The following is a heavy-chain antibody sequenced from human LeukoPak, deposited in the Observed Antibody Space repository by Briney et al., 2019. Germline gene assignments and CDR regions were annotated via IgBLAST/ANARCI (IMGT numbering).Heavy chain of an antibody. CDR1: GLSFSSYA. V-gene: IGHV3-23*01. D-gene: IGHD5-24*01. Sequence: GGTLSLSCAASGLSFSSYAMSWVRQAPGKGLEWVSSIRGSGDSTYYADSVKGRFTISRDNSKKTLYLQMHSLRAEDTAVYYCAKVPGWGYNLLFDYWGQGTLVTVSS. CDR2: IRGSGDST. J-gene: IGHJ4*02. CDR3: AKVPGWGYNLLFDY.